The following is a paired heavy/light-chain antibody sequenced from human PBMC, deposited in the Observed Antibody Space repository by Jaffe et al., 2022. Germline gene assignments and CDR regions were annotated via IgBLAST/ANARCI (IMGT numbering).Light chain of an antibody. J-gene: IGKJ4*01. CDR1: QSISSW. CDR2: KAS. Sequence: DIQMTQSPSTLSASVGDRVTITCRASQSISSWLAWYQQKPGKAPKLLIYKASSLESGVPSRFSGSGSGTEFTLTISSLQPDDFATYYCQQYNSYSVTFGGGTKVEIK. CDR3: QQYNSYSVT. V-gene: IGKV1-5*03.
Heavy chain of an antibody. J-gene: IGHJ3*02. CDR2: ISSSGSTI. CDR1: GFTFSSYE. CDR3: AREYYDSSGYYTDAFDI. D-gene: IGHD3-22*01. Sequence: EVQLVESGGGLVQPGGSLRLSCAASGFTFSSYEMNWVRQAPGKGLEWVSYISSSGSTIYYADSVKGRFTISRDNAKNSLYLQMNSLRAEDTAVYYCAREYYDSSGYYTDAFDIWGQGTMVTVSS. V-gene: IGHV3-48*03.